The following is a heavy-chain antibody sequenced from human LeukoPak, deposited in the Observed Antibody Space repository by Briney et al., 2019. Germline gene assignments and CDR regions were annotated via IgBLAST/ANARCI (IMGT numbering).Heavy chain of an antibody. CDR3: AREVAGTDY. CDR1: GFTFSSYA. V-gene: IGHV3-23*01. D-gene: IGHD6-19*01. Sequence: GGSLRLSCAASGFTFSSYAMSWVRQAPGKGLEWVSVISGSGGSTYYADSVKGRFTISRDNAKNSLYLQMNSLRAEDTAVYYCAREVAGTDYWGQGTLVTVSS. J-gene: IGHJ4*02. CDR2: ISGSGGST.